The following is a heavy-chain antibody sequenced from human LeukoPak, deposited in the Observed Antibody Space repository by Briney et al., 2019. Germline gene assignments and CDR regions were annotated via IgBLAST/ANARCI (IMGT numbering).Heavy chain of an antibody. J-gene: IGHJ5*02. CDR1: GFTFSSYW. CDR3: ARDMGAAGIWFDP. CDR2: IEQEGSEK. Sequence: PGGSLRLSCAASGFTFSSYWMNWVRQAPGKGLEWVANIEQEGSEKYYVDSVKGRFTISRDNAKNSLYLQMNSLRAEDTAVYYCARDMGAAGIWFDPWGQGTLVTVSS. D-gene: IGHD6-13*01. V-gene: IGHV3-7*01.